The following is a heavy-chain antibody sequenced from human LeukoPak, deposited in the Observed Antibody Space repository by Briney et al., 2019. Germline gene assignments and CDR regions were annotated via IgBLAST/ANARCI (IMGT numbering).Heavy chain of an antibody. CDR3: ARGGRPQWLGVTFFDY. Sequence: SVKVSCKASGGTFSSYTISWVRQAPGQGLEWMGGIIPIFGTANYAQKFQGRVTITADKSTSTAYMELSSLRSEDTAVYYCARGGRPQWLGVTFFDYWGQGTLVTVSS. CDR1: GGTFSSYT. V-gene: IGHV1-69*06. CDR2: IIPIFGTA. J-gene: IGHJ4*02. D-gene: IGHD6-19*01.